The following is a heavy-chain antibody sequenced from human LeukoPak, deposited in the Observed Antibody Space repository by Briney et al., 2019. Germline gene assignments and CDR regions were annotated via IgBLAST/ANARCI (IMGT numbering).Heavy chain of an antibody. V-gene: IGHV3-30*02. D-gene: IGHD3-16*01. CDR1: GFSFRGYG. CDR3: AKESQLSYAGTFYIDS. Sequence: GGSLRLSCAASGFSFRGYGMNWVRQAPGKGLEWVAFIRYDGSTEHYIESVKGRFTISRDNSRDIVYLQMNTLRIEDTAVYYCAKESQLSYAGTFYIDSWGQGTLVTVSS. J-gene: IGHJ4*02. CDR2: IRYDGSTE.